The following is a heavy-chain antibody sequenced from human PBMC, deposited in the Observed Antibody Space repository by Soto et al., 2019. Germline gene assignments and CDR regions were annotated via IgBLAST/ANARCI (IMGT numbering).Heavy chain of an antibody. CDR3: ASDLVGAYASYGLAV. V-gene: IGHV3-33*01. J-gene: IGHJ6*02. Sequence: QVQLVESGGGGVQPGRSLRPACAASGFTFSNYGMHWVRQAPGKGLEWVAIIWHDENNKYYADSVRGRFIISRDNSKNRLYLHMNSLRAEDTAVYYCASDLVGAYASYGLAVWGQGTPVTVSS. CDR1: GFTFSNYG. D-gene: IGHD1-26*01. CDR2: IWHDENNK.